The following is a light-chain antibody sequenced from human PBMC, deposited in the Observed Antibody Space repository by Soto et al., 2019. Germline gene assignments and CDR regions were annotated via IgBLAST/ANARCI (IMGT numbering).Light chain of an antibody. CDR1: SSDVGSYDY. Sequence: QYALIQPPSVSGPPGQAVTISCTGTSSDVGSYDYVSWYQQHPGTVPKPMMYNVNTQPSGVPDRFSGSKSGKMASMTISGLQAEDEADYYWYSYTSSATNWVFGGGTKLTVL. J-gene: IGLJ3*02. CDR2: NVN. V-gene: IGLV2-11*01. CDR3: YSYTSSATNWV.